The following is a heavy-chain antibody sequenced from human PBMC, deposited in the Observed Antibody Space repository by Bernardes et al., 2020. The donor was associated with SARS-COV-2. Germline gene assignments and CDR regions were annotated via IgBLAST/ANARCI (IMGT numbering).Heavy chain of an antibody. D-gene: IGHD4-17*01. CDR3: ARSDYGEKNYHGFDV. Sequence: SETLSLTCTVSGGSINTYYWSWIRQPPGKGLEWIGYIYHSGRTNHNPSLKSRLTISVDTSKNQFSLKLSSVTAADTAVYYCARSDYGEKNYHGFDVWGQGTSVTVSS. CDR1: GGSINTYY. CDR2: IYHSGRT. V-gene: IGHV4-59*01. J-gene: IGHJ6*02.